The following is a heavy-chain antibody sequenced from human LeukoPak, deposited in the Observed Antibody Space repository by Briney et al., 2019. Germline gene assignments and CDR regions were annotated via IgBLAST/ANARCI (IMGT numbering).Heavy chain of an antibody. Sequence: GGSLRLSCAASEFSVGSNYMTWVRQAPGKGLEWVSLIYSGGSTYYADSVKGRFTISRDNSKNTLYLQMNSLRAEDTAVYYCARGNSYYDFWSGFRWGQGTLVTVSS. V-gene: IGHV3-66*01. CDR2: IYSGGST. CDR3: ARGNSYYDFWSGFR. D-gene: IGHD3-3*01. J-gene: IGHJ4*02. CDR1: EFSVGSNY.